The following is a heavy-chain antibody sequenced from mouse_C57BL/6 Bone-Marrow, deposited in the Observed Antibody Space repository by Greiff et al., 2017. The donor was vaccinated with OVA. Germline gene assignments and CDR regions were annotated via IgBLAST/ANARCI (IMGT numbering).Heavy chain of an antibody. CDR3: ARPRGFDY. CDR1: GYTFTSYD. CDR2: IYPRDGST. V-gene: IGHV1-85*01. Sequence: VKLVESGPELVKPGASVKLSCKASGYTFTSYDINWVKQRPGQGLEWIGWIYPRDGSTKYNEKFKGKATLTVDTSSSTAYMELHSLTSEDSAVYFCARPRGFDYWGQGTTLTVSS. J-gene: IGHJ2*01.